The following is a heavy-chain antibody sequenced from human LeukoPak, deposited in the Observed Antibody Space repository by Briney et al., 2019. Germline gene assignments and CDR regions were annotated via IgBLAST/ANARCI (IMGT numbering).Heavy chain of an antibody. CDR1: GGTFSSYA. CDR3: ARDSSVYYYDSSGYSLFDP. CDR2: IIPIVGIA. Sequence: SVKVSYKASGGTFSSYAISWVRQAPGQGLEWMGTIIPIVGIANYAQKFQGRVTITADKSTSTAYMELRSLRSDDTAVYYCARDSSVYYYDSSGYSLFDPWGQGTLVTVSS. V-gene: IGHV1-69*04. D-gene: IGHD3-22*01. J-gene: IGHJ5*02.